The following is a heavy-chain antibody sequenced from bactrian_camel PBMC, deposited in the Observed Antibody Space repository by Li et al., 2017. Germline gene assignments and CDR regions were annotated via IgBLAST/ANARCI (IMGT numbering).Heavy chain of an antibody. CDR3: AAAPLCSGVRTGSGV. Sequence: HVQLVESGGGSVQAGGSLRLSCGYTYDGGDMAWFRQAPGMEREGVAAISSAGSADYADSVKGRFTISKDNERNTLALQMNSLKAEDTATYTCAAAPLCSGVRTGSGVWGLGTQVTVS. CDR1: YTYDGGD. V-gene: IGHV3S55*01. J-gene: IGHJ4*01. CDR2: ISSAGSA. D-gene: IGHD7*01.